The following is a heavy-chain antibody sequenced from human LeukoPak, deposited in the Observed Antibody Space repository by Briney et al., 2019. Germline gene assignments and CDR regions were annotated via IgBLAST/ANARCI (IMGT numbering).Heavy chain of an antibody. J-gene: IGHJ4*02. CDR2: ISSSSSTI. CDR3: ARDRYYDSSGLFDY. CDR1: GFTFSSYS. Sequence: PGGSLRLSCAASGFTFSSYSMNWVRQAPGKGLEWVSSISSSSSTIYYADSVKGRFTISRDNAKNSLYLQMNSLRAEDTAVYYCARDRYYDSSGLFDYWGQGTLVTVSS. V-gene: IGHV3-48*01. D-gene: IGHD3-22*01.